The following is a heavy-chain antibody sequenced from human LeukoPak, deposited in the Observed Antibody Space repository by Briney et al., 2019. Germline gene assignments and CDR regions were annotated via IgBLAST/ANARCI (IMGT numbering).Heavy chain of an antibody. D-gene: IGHD6-13*01. Sequence: ASVKVSCKASGYTFIRYYMHWVRQAPGQGLEWMGIINSSGGTTSYAQKFQGRVTMTRDTSTSTVYMELSSLRSEDTAVYYCASTRSSSSWYYFDYWGQGTLVTVSS. V-gene: IGHV1-46*01. CDR3: ASTRSSSSWYYFDY. CDR1: GYTFIRYY. J-gene: IGHJ4*02. CDR2: INSSGGTT.